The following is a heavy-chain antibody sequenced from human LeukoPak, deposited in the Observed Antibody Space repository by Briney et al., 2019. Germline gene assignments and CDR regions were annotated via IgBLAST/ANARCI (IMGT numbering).Heavy chain of an antibody. CDR3: ARVGLGIDY. D-gene: IGHD5/OR15-5a*01. CDR2: ILYDGSNK. V-gene: IGHV3-33*05. Sequence: WVAVILYDGSNKYYADSVKGRFTISRDNSKNTLYLQMNSLRAEDTAVYYCARVGLGIDYWGQGTLVTVSS. J-gene: IGHJ4*02.